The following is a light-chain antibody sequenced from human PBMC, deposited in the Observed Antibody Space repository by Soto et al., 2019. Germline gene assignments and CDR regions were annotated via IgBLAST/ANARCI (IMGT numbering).Light chain of an antibody. CDR2: AAS. Sequence: EIVLTQAPGTLSLSRGERATLSCRASQSVRNSYLAWYQQKPGQAPRLLIYAASRRATGIPDRFSGSGSGTDFTLTISRLEPEDFAVYYCQQYSNSLRTFGQGTKVDIK. V-gene: IGKV3-20*01. J-gene: IGKJ1*01. CDR3: QQYSNSLRT. CDR1: QSVRNSY.